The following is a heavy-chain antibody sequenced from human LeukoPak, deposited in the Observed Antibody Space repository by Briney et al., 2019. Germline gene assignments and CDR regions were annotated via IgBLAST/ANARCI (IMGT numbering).Heavy chain of an antibody. CDR2: ISSSGSTI. J-gene: IGHJ4*02. CDR3: ARDIGTVTTGVYDY. V-gene: IGHV3-11*01. D-gene: IGHD4-11*01. Sequence: GGSLRLSCAASGFTFSDYYMSWIRQAPGKGLEWVSYISSSGSTIYYADSVKGRFTISRDNAKNSLYLQMNSLRAEDMALYYCARDIGTVTTGVYDYWGQGTLVTVSS. CDR1: GFTFSDYY.